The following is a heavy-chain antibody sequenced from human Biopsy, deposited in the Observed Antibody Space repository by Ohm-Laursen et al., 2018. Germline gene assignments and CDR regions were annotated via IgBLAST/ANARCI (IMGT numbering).Heavy chain of an antibody. CDR2: INLDGSEK. CDR1: GFTFSSYW. J-gene: IGHJ3*01. CDR3: AKGRHTLLDAFDF. D-gene: IGHD2/OR15-2a*01. Sequence: SLRLSCAAAGFTFSSYWMGWVRQAPGKGLEWVANINLDGSEKYYVDSVKGRFTMSRDNAKNSLYLQMNSLGAEDTAVYYCAKGRHTLLDAFDFRVQGTLVTVSS. V-gene: IGHV3-7*01.